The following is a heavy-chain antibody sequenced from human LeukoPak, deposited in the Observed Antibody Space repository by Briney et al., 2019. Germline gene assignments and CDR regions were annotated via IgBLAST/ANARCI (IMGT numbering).Heavy chain of an antibody. CDR3: ARASSGYYWDFDY. D-gene: IGHD3-22*01. CDR2: IYYSGST. V-gene: IGHV4-39*07. CDR1: GGSISSSSYY. Sequence: SETLSLTCTVSGGSISSSSYYWRWIRQPPGEGLEWIGSIYYSGSTYYNPSLKSRVTISVDTSKNQFSLKLSSVTAADTAVYYCARASSGYYWDFDYWGQGTLVTVSS. J-gene: IGHJ4*02.